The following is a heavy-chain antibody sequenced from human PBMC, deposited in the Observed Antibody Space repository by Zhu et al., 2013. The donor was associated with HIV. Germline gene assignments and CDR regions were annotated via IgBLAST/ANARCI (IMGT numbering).Heavy chain of an antibody. Sequence: QVQLVQSGAEVKKPGASVKVSCKASGYTFTSYGISWVRQAPGQGLEWMGWISTYNGNTNYAQKLQGRVTMTTDTSTSTAYMELRSLRSDDTAVYYCARARSVVVAATPDYFDYWGQGTLVTVSS. CDR1: GYTFTSYG. V-gene: IGHV1-18*01. D-gene: IGHD2-15*01. J-gene: IGHJ4*02. CDR3: ARARSVVVAATPDYFDY. CDR2: ISTYNGNT.